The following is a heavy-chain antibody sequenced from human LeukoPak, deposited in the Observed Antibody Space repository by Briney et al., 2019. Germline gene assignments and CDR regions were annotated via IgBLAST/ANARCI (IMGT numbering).Heavy chain of an antibody. CDR1: GGTFSNYA. D-gene: IGHD6-19*01. Sequence: SVKVSCKASGGTFSNYAVSWVRQAPGQGLEWMGGFIPVFGPANYAQKFQGRVTITADESTSTAYMELSSLRSEDTAVYYCARAGEVYNSGSYLEYWGQGTLVTVSS. J-gene: IGHJ4*02. CDR2: FIPVFGPA. CDR3: ARAGEVYNSGSYLEY. V-gene: IGHV1-69*13.